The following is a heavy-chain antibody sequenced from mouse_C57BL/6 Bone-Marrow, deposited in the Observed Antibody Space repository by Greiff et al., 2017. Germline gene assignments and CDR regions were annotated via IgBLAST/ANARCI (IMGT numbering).Heavy chain of an antibody. J-gene: IGHJ1*03. V-gene: IGHV3-6*01. CDR3: ARVRDGWYFEV. CDR1: GYSITSGYY. CDR2: ISYDGSN. Sequence: EVKLMESGPGLVKPSQSLSLTCSVTGYSITSGYYWKWIRQSPGNKLEWMGYISYDGSNNYNPSLKNRISITRDTSKNQFFLKLNSVTTEDTATYYCARVRDGWYFEVWGTGTTVTVSS.